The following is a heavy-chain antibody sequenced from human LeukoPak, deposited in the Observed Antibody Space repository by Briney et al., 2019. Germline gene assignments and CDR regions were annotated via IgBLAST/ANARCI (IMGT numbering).Heavy chain of an antibody. V-gene: IGHV3-74*01. CDR1: GFTFSSYW. CDR2: INTDGSST. J-gene: IGHJ1*01. CDR3: ARVHLGNSSTSC. Sequence: GGSLRLSCAASGFTFSSYWMHWVRQAPGKGLVWVSRINTDGSSTSYADSVKGRFTISRDNAKNTLYLQMNSLGAEDTAVYYCARVHLGNSSTSCWGQGTLVTVSS. D-gene: IGHD2-2*01.